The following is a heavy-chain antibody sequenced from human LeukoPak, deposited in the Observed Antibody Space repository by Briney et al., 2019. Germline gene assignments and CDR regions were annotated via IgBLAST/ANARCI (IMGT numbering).Heavy chain of an antibody. CDR1: GFTFSSSG. V-gene: IGHV3-23*01. CDR3: AKRSGGRYFDWLSHFDY. Sequence: GGSLRLSCAASGFTFSSSGMSWVRQAPGKGLEWVSSITYSGGSTYYADSVKGRFTISRDNSRNTLYLQMNSLRAEDTAVYYCAKRSGGRYFDWLSHFDYWGQGTLVTVSS. CDR2: ITYSGGST. D-gene: IGHD3-9*01. J-gene: IGHJ4*02.